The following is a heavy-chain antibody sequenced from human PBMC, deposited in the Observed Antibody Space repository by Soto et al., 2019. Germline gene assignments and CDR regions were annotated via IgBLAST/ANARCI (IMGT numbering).Heavy chain of an antibody. Sequence: GGSLRLSCAASGFTFSSYAMHWVRQAPGKGLEWVAVISYDGSNKYYADSVKGRFTISRDNGKNSLYLEMHSLRAEDTAVYYCARESEDLTSNFDYWGQGTLVTVSS. J-gene: IGHJ4*02. CDR2: ISYDGSNK. CDR3: ARESEDLTSNFDY. V-gene: IGHV3-30-3*01. CDR1: GFTFSSYA.